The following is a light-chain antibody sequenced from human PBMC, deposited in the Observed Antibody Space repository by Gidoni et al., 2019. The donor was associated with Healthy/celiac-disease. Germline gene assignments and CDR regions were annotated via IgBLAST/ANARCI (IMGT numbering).Light chain of an antibody. CDR1: QSISGY. V-gene: IGKV1-39*01. Sequence: DIQMTQSPSSLSASVGDRVTITCRASQSISGYLNWYQQKPGKAPNLLIYATSSLHSGVPSRFSGNESGTDFTITISSLQPEDFATYYCQQTYTNPYTFGQGTKLETK. CDR2: ATS. CDR3: QQTYTNPYT. J-gene: IGKJ2*01.